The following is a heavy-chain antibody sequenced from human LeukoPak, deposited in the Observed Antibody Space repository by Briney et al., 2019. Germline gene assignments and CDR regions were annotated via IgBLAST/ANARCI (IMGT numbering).Heavy chain of an antibody. CDR1: GFTFSSYS. J-gene: IGHJ4*02. D-gene: IGHD2/OR15-2a*01. CDR2: IASGGHFI. V-gene: IGHV3-48*01. Sequence: GGSLRLSCAASGFTFSSYSMNWVRQAPGKELEWVSYIASGGHFIFYSDSVRGRFTISRDNAKNSLYLQMNSLRAEDTAVYYCARDGEYSIPFDYWGQGTLVTVSS. CDR3: ARDGEYSIPFDY.